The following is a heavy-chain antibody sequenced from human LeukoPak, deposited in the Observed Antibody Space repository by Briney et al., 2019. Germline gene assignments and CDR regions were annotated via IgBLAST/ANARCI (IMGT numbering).Heavy chain of an antibody. CDR2: ISSNGGST. V-gene: IGHV3-64*01. CDR1: GFTFSSYA. CDR3: ARGGSPRAGSFDY. Sequence: GSLRLSCAASGFTFSSYAMHWVRQAPGKGLEYVSAISSNGGSTYYANSVKGRFTISRDNSKNTLYLQMGSLRAEDMAVYYCARGGSPRAGSFDYWGQGTLVTVPS. D-gene: IGHD1-26*01. J-gene: IGHJ4*02.